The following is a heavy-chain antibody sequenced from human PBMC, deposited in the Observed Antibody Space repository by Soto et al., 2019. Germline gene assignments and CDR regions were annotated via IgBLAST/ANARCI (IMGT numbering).Heavy chain of an antibody. Sequence: ASVKVSCKASGYTFTSYDINWLRQATGQGLEWMGWMNPNSGNTGYAQKFQGRVTMTRNTSISTAYMELSSLRSEDTAVYYCARGVSPYGDYYYYYGMDVWGQGTTVTVSS. CDR3: ARGVSPYGDYYYYYGMDV. CDR1: GYTFTSYD. CDR2: MNPNSGNT. J-gene: IGHJ6*02. V-gene: IGHV1-8*01. D-gene: IGHD4-17*01.